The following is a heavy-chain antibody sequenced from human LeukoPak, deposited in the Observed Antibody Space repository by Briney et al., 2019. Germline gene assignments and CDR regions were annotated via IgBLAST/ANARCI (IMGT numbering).Heavy chain of an antibody. CDR1: GYTFTGYY. D-gene: IGHD3-22*01. CDR3: SRAPSGYYQDYLGY. V-gene: IGHV1-2*02. Sequence: EASVKVSCKASGYTFTGYYMHWVRQAPGQGLEWMGWINPNSGGTNYAQKFQGRVTMTRDTSISTAYMELSRLRSDDTAVYYCSRAPSGYYQDYLGYWGQGTLVTVSS. J-gene: IGHJ4*02. CDR2: INPNSGGT.